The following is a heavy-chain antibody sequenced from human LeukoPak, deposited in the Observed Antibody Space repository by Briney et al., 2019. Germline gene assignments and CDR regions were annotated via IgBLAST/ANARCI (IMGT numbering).Heavy chain of an antibody. CDR1: EFTLSSYS. D-gene: IGHD4-11*01. V-gene: IGHV3-48*02. CDR2: ISSTTRTI. CDR3: ARERNGWFDP. Sequence: GGSLRLSCAASEFTLSSYSMNWVRQAPGKGLEWVSYISSTTRTIYYADSVKGRFTISRDSAKNSLYLQMDSLRDEDTAVYYCARERNGWFDPWGQGTLVTV. J-gene: IGHJ5*02.